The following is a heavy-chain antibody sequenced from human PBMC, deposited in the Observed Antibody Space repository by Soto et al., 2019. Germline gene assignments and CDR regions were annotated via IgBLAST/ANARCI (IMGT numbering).Heavy chain of an antibody. CDR3: ASRVTDYYESSGYSLLVAFDS. V-gene: IGHV1-69*13. J-gene: IGHJ3*02. CDR1: GGTFSSYA. D-gene: IGHD3-22*01. Sequence: SVKVSCKASGGTFSSYAISWVRQAPGQGLEWMGGIIPIFGTANYAQKFQGRVTITADESTSTAYMELSSLRSEDTAVYYCASRVTDYYESSGYSLLVAFDSWGQGTMVTVSS. CDR2: IIPIFGTA.